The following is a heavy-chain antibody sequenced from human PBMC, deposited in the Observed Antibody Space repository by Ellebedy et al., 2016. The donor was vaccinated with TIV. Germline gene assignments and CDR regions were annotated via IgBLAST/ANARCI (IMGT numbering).Heavy chain of an antibody. J-gene: IGHJ6*02. D-gene: IGHD4-23*01. CDR3: AAGAFGSGNMGIHYFYYYGMDV. CDR1: AFSFSSSS. V-gene: IGHV1-58*01. CDR2: VVVGSGNT. Sequence: AASVKVSCKTSAFSFSSSSVHWVRQPRGQPLEWIGMVVVGSGNTYYAQTIQERVTISRVMSTSTVYMELIRLRSEDTAVYFCAAGAFGSGNMGIHYFYYYGMDVWGQGTTVTVS.